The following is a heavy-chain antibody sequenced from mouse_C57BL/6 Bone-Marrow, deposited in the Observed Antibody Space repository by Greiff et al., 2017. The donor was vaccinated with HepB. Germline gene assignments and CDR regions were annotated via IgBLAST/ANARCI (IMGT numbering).Heavy chain of an antibody. CDR1: GYAFSSSW. CDR2: IYPGDGDT. CDR3: ARRDGYYGSSPYWYFDV. J-gene: IGHJ1*03. D-gene: IGHD1-1*01. Sequence: QVQLQQSGPELVKPGASVKISCKASGYAFSSSWMNWVKQRPGKGLEWIGRIYPGDGDTNYNGKFKGKATLTADKSSSTAYMQLSSLTSEDSAVYFCARRDGYYGSSPYWYFDVWGTGTTVTVSS. V-gene: IGHV1-82*01.